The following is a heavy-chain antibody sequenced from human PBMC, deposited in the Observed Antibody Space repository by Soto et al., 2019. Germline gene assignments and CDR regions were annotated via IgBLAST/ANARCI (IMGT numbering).Heavy chain of an antibody. J-gene: IGHJ6*02. D-gene: IGHD4-17*01. Sequence: PSETLSLTCTVSGGSVSSGSYYWSWIRQPPGKGLEWIGYIYYSGSTNYNPSLKSRVTISVDTSKNQFSLKLSSVTAADTAVYYCAREEVGDYGDYYYYGMDVWGQGTTVTVSS. CDR1: GGSVSSGSYY. CDR2: IYYSGST. V-gene: IGHV4-61*01. CDR3: AREEVGDYGDYYYYGMDV.